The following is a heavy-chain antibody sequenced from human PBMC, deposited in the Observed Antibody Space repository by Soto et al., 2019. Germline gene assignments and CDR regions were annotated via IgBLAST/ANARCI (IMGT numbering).Heavy chain of an antibody. J-gene: IGHJ4*02. Sequence: QVQLQESGPGLVKPSETLSLTCTVSGGSVSSGSYYWSWIRQPPGKGLEWIGYIYYSGSTNYNPSLKSRVTISVDTSKNQFSLQLSSVTAADTAVYYCARSPTTMVRGVLFDYWGQGTLVTVSS. CDR3: ARSPTTMVRGVLFDY. D-gene: IGHD3-10*01. CDR1: GGSVSSGSYY. V-gene: IGHV4-61*01. CDR2: IYYSGST.